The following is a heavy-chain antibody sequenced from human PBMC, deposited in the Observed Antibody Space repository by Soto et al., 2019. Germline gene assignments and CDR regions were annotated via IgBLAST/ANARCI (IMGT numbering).Heavy chain of an antibody. J-gene: IGHJ5*02. Sequence: PSETLSLTCTVSGGSISSSSYYWGWIRQPPGKGLEWIGSIYYRGSTSYNPSLKSRVTIYLDTYKNRFSLMLSSVNAADTVVYYCARDGKSTHLERPFDPWGQGTQVTVS. CDR3: ARDGKSTHLERPFDP. V-gene: IGHV4-39*02. D-gene: IGHD1-1*01. CDR2: IYYRGST. CDR1: GGSISSSSYY.